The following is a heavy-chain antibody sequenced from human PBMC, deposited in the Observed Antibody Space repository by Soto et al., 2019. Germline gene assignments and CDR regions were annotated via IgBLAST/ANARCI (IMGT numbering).Heavy chain of an antibody. V-gene: IGHV4-34*01. Sequence: SETLSLTCAVYGGSFSGYYWSWIRQPPGKGLEWIGEINHSGSTNYNPSLKSRVTISVDTSKNQFSLKLSSVTAADTAVYYCAGQGDSSGYFEFADYWGQGTLVTVCS. CDR2: INHSGST. CDR3: AGQGDSSGYFEFADY. CDR1: GGSFSGYY. D-gene: IGHD3-22*01. J-gene: IGHJ4*02.